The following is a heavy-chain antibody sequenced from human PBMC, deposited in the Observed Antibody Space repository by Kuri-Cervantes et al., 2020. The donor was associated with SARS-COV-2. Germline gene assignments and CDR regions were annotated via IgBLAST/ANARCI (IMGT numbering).Heavy chain of an antibody. CDR2: ISGSGANT. CDR3: AKDMDIVIVPTVAFDY. CDR1: GLTLSDYA. Sequence: GESLKISCEASGLTLSDYAMSWVRQAPGKGLEWVSSISGSGANTYYADSVRGRFTISRDNSRNTVYLDANSLRADDTAVYFCAKDMDIVIVPTVAFDYWGQGTLVTVSS. D-gene: IGHD2-2*03. J-gene: IGHJ4*02. V-gene: IGHV3-23*01.